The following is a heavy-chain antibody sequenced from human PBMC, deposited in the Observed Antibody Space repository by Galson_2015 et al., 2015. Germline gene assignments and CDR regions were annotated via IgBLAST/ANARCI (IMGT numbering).Heavy chain of an antibody. V-gene: IGHV3-53*01. D-gene: IGHD4-23*01. CDR3: ARGTLYGGRVYLDY. J-gene: IGHJ4*02. CDR2: IYTAPYI. Sequence: SLRLSCAASGFIVSNNFMNWVRQAPGRGLEWVSDIYTAPYILYANSVKGRLTISRDNSENTLYLQMNSLRAEDTAVYYCARGTLYGGRVYLDYWGQGTLVTVSS. CDR1: GFIVSNNF.